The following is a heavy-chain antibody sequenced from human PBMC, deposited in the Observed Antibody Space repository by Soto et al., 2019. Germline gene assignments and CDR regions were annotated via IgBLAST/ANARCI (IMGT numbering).Heavy chain of an antibody. Sequence: PGGSLRLSCAASGFTFSGSPMHWVRQASGKGLEWVGRIRSKANSYATAYAASVRGRFTISRDDSKNTAYLQMNSLKTEDTAVYYCTKWLDYAFDIWGQGTMVTVSS. J-gene: IGHJ3*02. D-gene: IGHD6-19*01. CDR3: TKWLDYAFDI. CDR1: GFTFSGSP. V-gene: IGHV3-73*01. CDR2: IRSKANSYAT.